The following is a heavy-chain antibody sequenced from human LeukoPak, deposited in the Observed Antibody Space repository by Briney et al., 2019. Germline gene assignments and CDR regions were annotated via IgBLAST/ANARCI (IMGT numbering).Heavy chain of an antibody. CDR2: IIPIFGTA. J-gene: IGHJ4*02. CDR1: GGTFSSYA. D-gene: IGHD2-2*01. Sequence: GASVKVSCKASGGTFSSYAISWVRQAPGQGLEWMGGIIPIFGTANYAQKFQGRVTITADESTSTAYMELSSLRSEDTAVYYCARGGRVVVPAAYEYFDYWGQGTLVTVSS. CDR3: ARGGRVVVPAAYEYFDY. V-gene: IGHV1-69*13.